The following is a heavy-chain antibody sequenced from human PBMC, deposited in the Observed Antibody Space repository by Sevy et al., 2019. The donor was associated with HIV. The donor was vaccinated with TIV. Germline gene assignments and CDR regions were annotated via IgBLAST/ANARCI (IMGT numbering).Heavy chain of an antibody. CDR1: GFAFTNSA. V-gene: IGHV1-58*01. J-gene: IGHJ3*02. CDR2: IVVGSGIT. D-gene: IGHD3-16*01. CDR3: AAEDMTRFERPLRVFEI. Sequence: ASVKVSCKASGFAFTNSAVQWVRQARGQRLEWMGWIVVGSGITNYAQKFQETVTVTSDMSTRTAYMELTSLRAEDTAVYYCAAEDMTRFERPLRVFEIWGQGTMVTVSS.